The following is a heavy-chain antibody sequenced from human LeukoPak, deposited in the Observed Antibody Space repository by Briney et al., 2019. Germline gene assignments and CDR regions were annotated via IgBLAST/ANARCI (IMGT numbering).Heavy chain of an antibody. J-gene: IGHJ6*02. Sequence: SVKVSCKASGGTFSSYAISWVRQAPGRGLEWMGRIIPILGIANYAQKFQGRVTITADKSTSTAYMELSSLRSEDTAVYYCGRTTMVRGVIPQTHYYYYGMDVWGQGTTVTVSS. V-gene: IGHV1-69*04. CDR3: GRTTMVRGVIPQTHYYYYGMDV. CDR2: IIPILGIA. CDR1: GGTFSSYA. D-gene: IGHD3-10*01.